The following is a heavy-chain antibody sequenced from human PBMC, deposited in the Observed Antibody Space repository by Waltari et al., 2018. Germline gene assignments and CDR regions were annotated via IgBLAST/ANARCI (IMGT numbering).Heavy chain of an antibody. V-gene: IGHV3-9*01. J-gene: IGHJ4*02. CDR2: IGWNSGAI. D-gene: IGHD3-10*01. CDR3: VKGGWGFGAFYEQH. Sequence: EVQLVTSGGGLVQPGRSLRLACVGSGFRFDVYAMYWVRQRPGKGLEWLSGIGWNSGAIGYADSVRGRFSTYRDNARKSLYLQMGRLRPEDTALYYCVKGGWGFGAFYEQHWGQGIQVTVSS. CDR1: GFRFDVYA.